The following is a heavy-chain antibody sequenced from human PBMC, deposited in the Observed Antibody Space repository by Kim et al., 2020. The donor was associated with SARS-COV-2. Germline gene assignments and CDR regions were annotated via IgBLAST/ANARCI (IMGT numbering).Heavy chain of an antibody. Sequence: GGSLRLSCAASGFTFSSYGMHWVRQAPGKGLEWVAVISYDGSNKYYADSVKGRFTISGDNSKNTLYLQMNSLRAEDTAVYYCAKDWAAAGTPYFDYWGQGTLVTVSS. D-gene: IGHD6-13*01. CDR2: ISYDGSNK. CDR1: GFTFSSYG. CDR3: AKDWAAAGTPYFDY. J-gene: IGHJ4*02. V-gene: IGHV3-30*18.